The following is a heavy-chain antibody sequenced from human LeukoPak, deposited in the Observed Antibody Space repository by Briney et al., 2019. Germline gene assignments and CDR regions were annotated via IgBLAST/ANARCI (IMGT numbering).Heavy chain of an antibody. CDR2: ISGSGGST. CDR1: GFSFSSYV. CDR3: ARDNVGIAARPTNSDY. D-gene: IGHD6-6*01. Sequence: QPGGSLRLSCAASGFSFSSYVMSWVRQAPGKGLEWVSAISGSGGSTYYADSVKGRFTISRDNSNNTLYLQMNSLRAEDTAVYYCARDNVGIAARPTNSDYWGQGTLVTVSS. J-gene: IGHJ4*02. V-gene: IGHV3-23*01.